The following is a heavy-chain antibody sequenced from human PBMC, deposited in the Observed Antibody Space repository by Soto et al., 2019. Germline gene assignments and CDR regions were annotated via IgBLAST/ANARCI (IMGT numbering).Heavy chain of an antibody. Sequence: GGSLRLSCAASGFTFSSYAMSWVRQAPGKGLEWVSTLSGSGGSTYYAGSVKGRLTISRDNSKNTLYLQMNSLRAEDTAVYYCAKVGITMIVVVILDYWGQGTLVTVSS. V-gene: IGHV3-23*01. J-gene: IGHJ4*02. D-gene: IGHD3-22*01. CDR3: AKVGITMIVVVILDY. CDR2: LSGSGGST. CDR1: GFTFSSYA.